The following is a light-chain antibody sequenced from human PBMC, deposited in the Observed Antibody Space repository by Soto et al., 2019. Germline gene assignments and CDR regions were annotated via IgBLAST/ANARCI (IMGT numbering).Light chain of an antibody. CDR3: SSYADTSNLV. V-gene: IGLV2-11*01. CDR1: SSDVGGYKY. J-gene: IGLJ2*01. CDR2: DVS. Sequence: QSALTQPRSVSGSPGQSVTISCTGTSSDVGGYKYVSWYQQHPGKVPNLIIYDVSERPSGVPDRFSGSKSGNTASLSISGLQAEDEADYYCSSYADTSNLVFGGGTKVTVL.